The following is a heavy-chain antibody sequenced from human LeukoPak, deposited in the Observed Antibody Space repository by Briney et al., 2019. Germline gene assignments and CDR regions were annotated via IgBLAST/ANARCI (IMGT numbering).Heavy chain of an antibody. V-gene: IGHV4-59*01. D-gene: IGHD6-13*01. CDR3: ARDRGQQLGYMDV. CDR1: GGSISSYY. J-gene: IGHJ6*03. CDR2: IYYSGST. Sequence: PSETLSLTCTVSGGSISSYYWSWLRQPPGKGLEWIGYIYYSGSTNYNPSLKSRVTISVDTSKNQFSLKLSSVTAADTAVYYCARDRGQQLGYMDVWGKGTTVTVSS.